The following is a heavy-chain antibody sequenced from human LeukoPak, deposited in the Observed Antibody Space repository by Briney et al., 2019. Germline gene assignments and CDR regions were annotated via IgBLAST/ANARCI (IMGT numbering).Heavy chain of an antibody. CDR3: ARDLAGTYAGSFDY. J-gene: IGHJ4*02. D-gene: IGHD3-10*01. CDR2: IYIGDST. V-gene: IGHV3-66*01. Sequence: GGSLRLSCAASGITVSTNHMSWVRQAPGKGLEWVSVIYIGDSTYYADSVKGRFTISRDNSKNTLFLQMNSLSAEDTAVYYCARDLAGTYAGSFDYWGQGTLVTVSS. CDR1: GITVSTNH.